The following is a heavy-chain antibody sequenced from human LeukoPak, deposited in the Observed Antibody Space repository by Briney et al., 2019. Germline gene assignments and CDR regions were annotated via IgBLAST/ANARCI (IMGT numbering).Heavy chain of an antibody. Sequence: PSETLSLTCTVSGYSISSGYYWGWIRQPPGKGLEWIGSIYHSGSTYYNPSLKSRVTISVDTSKNQFSLKLSSVTAADTAVYYCAREADSSGYYLFDYWGQGTLVTVSS. V-gene: IGHV4-38-2*02. CDR3: AREADSSGYYLFDY. CDR2: IYHSGST. J-gene: IGHJ4*02. D-gene: IGHD3-22*01. CDR1: GYSISSGYY.